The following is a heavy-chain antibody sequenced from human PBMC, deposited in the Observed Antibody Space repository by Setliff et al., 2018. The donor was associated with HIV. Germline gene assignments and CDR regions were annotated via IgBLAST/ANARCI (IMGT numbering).Heavy chain of an antibody. CDR1: GYTFTSYD. CDR2: MSHNSGNA. J-gene: IGHJ6*03. Sequence: ASVKVSCKASGYTFTSYDINWVRQATGQGLEWMGWMSHNSGNAGYAQKFQGRVTMTRNTAISTAYMELSSLRSEDTAVYYCARGLAVAGKSYYYYYYMDVWGKGTKVTVS. CDR3: ARGLAVAGKSYYYYYYMDV. D-gene: IGHD6-19*01. V-gene: IGHV1-8*01.